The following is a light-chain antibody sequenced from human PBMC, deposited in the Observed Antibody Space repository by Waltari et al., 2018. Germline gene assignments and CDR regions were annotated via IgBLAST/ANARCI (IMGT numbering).Light chain of an antibody. Sequence: QLVLTQSPSASASLGASVKLTCTLSSGHSRTVIACLQQRPEQGPRYLMKVNSDGSHSKGDEIPDRFSGSSSGAERYLTISNLQSEDEADYFCQTGGHGTWVFGGGTTLTVL. J-gene: IGLJ3*02. V-gene: IGLV4-69*01. CDR2: VNSDGSH. CDR3: QTGGHGTWV. CDR1: SGHSRTV.